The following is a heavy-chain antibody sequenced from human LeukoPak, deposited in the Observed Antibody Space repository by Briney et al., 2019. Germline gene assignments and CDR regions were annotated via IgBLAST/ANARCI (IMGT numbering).Heavy chain of an antibody. V-gene: IGHV3-23*01. Sequence: GGSLRLSCAASGFTFSSYAMSWVRQAPGKGLEWVSAISGSGGSTYYADSVKGRFTISRDNSKNTLYLQMNSLRAEDTAVYYCAKDFHVRVVITPDYWGQGTLVTVSS. CDR1: GFTFSSYA. CDR2: ISGSGGST. J-gene: IGHJ4*02. CDR3: AKDFHVRVVITPDY. D-gene: IGHD3-22*01.